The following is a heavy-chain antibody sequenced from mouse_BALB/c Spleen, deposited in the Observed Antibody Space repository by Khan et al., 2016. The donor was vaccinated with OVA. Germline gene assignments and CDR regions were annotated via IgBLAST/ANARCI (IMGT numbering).Heavy chain of an antibody. D-gene: IGHD2-14*01. V-gene: IGHV1-87*01. CDR2: IYPGDGAT. CDR3: ASYRYDYFDY. Sequence: QMQLEESGAELARPGASVKLSCKSSGYTFTSYWMQWVKQRPGQGLEWIGSIYPGDGATRYSQKFKGKATLTADKSSSTAYMQLSSLASEDSAVYYCASYRYDYFDYWGQGTTLTVSS. CDR1: GYTFTSYW. J-gene: IGHJ2*01.